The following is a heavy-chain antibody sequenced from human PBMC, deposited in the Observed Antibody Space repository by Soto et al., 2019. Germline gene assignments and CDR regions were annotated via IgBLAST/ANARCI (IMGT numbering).Heavy chain of an antibody. D-gene: IGHD3-16*01. J-gene: IGHJ6*02. CDR3: ARGMGAENTFYYYYGMDV. CDR1: GGSFSGYY. V-gene: IGHV4-34*01. Sequence: QVQLQQWGAGLLKPSETLSLTCAVYGGSFSGYYWSWIRQPPGKGLEWIGEINHSGSTNYNPSLKSRVTISVDTSKNQFSLKLSSVTAAATAVYYCARGMGAENTFYYYYGMDVWGQGTTVTVSS. CDR2: INHSGST.